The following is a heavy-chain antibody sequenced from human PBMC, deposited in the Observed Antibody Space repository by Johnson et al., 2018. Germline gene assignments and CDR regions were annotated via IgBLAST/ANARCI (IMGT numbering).Heavy chain of an antibody. CDR1: GFTFSSYG. CDR2: ISYDGSNK. CDR3: AKDMGSSWCDDAFHI. D-gene: IGHD6-13*01. Sequence: QLVQSGGGVVQPGRSLRLSCAASGFTFSSYGMHWVRQAPGKGLEWVAVISYDGSNKYYADSVKGRFTISRDNSKNTLYLQMNSLEAEDTALYFCAKDMGSSWCDDAFHIWGQGTMVTVSS. V-gene: IGHV3-30*18. J-gene: IGHJ3*02.